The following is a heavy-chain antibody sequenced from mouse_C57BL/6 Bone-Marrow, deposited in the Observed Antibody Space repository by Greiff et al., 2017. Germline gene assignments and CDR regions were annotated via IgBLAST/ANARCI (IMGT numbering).Heavy chain of an antibody. CDR2: IDPSDSYT. D-gene: IGHD2-13*01. CDR1: GYTFTSYW. J-gene: IGHJ3*01. V-gene: IGHV1-59*01. Sequence: QVQLQQPGAELVRPGTSVKLSCKASGYTFTSYWMHWVKQRPGQGLEWIGVIDPSDSYTNYNQKFKGKATLTVDTSSSTAYMQLSSLTSEDAAVYYWARPYDDSWFAYWGQGSLVTVSA. CDR3: ARPYDDSWFAY.